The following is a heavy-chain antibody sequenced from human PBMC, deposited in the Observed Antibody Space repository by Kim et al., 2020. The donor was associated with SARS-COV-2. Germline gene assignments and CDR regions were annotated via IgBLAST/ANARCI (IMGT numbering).Heavy chain of an antibody. CDR3: TTERSSGWHYYHFDY. D-gene: IGHD6-19*01. Sequence: GGSLRLSCAASGFTFSNAWMSWVRQAPGKGLEWVGRIKSKTDGGTTDYAAPVKGRFTISRDDTKHTLYLQMNILKTEDTAVYYCTTERSSGWHYYHFDYWGQGTLVTVSS. J-gene: IGHJ4*02. CDR2: IKSKTDGGTT. V-gene: IGHV3-15*01. CDR1: GFTFSNAW.